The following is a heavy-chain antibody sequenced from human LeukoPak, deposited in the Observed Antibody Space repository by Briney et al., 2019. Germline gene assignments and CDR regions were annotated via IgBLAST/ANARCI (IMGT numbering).Heavy chain of an antibody. CDR2: INWNGGST. D-gene: IGHD5-12*01. V-gene: IGHV3-20*04. J-gene: IGHJ4*02. CDR1: GFTFDDYG. CDR3: AGAYSAYDPFDY. Sequence: PGGSLRLSCAASGFTFDDYGMSWVRQAPGKGLEWVSGINWNGGSTGYADSVKGRSTISRDNAKNSLYLQMNSLRVEDTAIYFCAGAYSAYDPFDYWGQGILVTVSS.